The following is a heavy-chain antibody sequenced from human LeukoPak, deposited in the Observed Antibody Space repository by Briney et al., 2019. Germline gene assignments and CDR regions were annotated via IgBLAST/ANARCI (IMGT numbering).Heavy chain of an antibody. V-gene: IGHV3-23*01. CDR1: GFTFSSYG. J-gene: IGHJ4*02. D-gene: IGHD1-26*01. CDR2: ISGSGGST. CDR3: AKDRLGAMMYFDF. Sequence: GGTLRLSCAASGFTFSSYGMSWVRQAPGKGLEWVSAISGSGGSTYCADSVKGRVTISRDNSKNTLYLQVNSLRVEDTAVYYCAKDRLGAMMYFDFWGQGTLVTVSS.